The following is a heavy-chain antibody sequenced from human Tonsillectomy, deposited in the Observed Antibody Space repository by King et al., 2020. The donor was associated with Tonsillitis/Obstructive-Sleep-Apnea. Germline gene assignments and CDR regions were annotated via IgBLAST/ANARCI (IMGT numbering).Heavy chain of an antibody. D-gene: IGHD3-16*02. V-gene: IGHV3-74*01. CDR1: GFTFSSYW. CDR2: INSDGSST. J-gene: IGHJ6*03. Sequence: VQLVESGGGLVQPGGSLRLSCAASGFTFSSYWMHWVRQTPGKGLVWVSRINSDGSSTSYADSVKGRFTISRDNAKNTLYLQMNSLRAEDTAVYYCARELSTYYYYMDVWGKGTTVTVSS. CDR3: ARELSTYYYYMDV.